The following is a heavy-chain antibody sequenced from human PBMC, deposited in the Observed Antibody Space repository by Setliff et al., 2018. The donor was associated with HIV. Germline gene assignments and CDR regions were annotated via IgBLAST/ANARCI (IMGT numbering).Heavy chain of an antibody. J-gene: IGHJ6*03. V-gene: IGHV3-23*01. CDR2: ISGSGDYI. CDR3: AKDGHDQDHYYHMDV. Sequence: GGSLRLSCVASGFTFSSHAMSWVRQAPGKGLEWVSTISGSGDYIFYRDSVKGRFTISRDKSKNTVFLQMNSLGAEDTAVYYCAKDGHDQDHYYHMDVWGKGTTVTV. CDR1: GFTFSSHA. D-gene: IGHD1-1*01.